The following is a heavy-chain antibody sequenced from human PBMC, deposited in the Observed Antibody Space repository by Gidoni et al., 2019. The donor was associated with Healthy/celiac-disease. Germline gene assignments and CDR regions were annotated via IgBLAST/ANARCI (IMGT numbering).Heavy chain of an antibody. Sequence: QVQLVESGGGVVQPGRSLRLSCAASGFTFSSYAMHWVRQAPGKGLEWVAVISYDGSNKYYADSVKGRFTISRDNSKNTLYLQMNSLRAEDTAVYYCARAVSGWYSYFDYWGQGTLVTVSS. J-gene: IGHJ4*02. CDR2: ISYDGSNK. CDR1: GFTFSSYA. CDR3: ARAVSGWYSYFDY. V-gene: IGHV3-30-3*01. D-gene: IGHD6-19*01.